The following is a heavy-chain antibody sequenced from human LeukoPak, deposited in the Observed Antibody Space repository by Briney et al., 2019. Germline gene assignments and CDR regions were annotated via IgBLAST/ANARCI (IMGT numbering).Heavy chain of an antibody. Sequence: PGGSLRLSCAASGFTFSSYAMSWVRQALGKGLEWVSLISGSGGTTYYAESVKGRFTISRDNSKNTLYLQMNSLRVEDTAVYYCAKTYSGNNFDAFNIWGQGTMVTVSS. J-gene: IGHJ3*02. V-gene: IGHV3-23*01. CDR1: GFTFSSYA. D-gene: IGHD1-26*01. CDR3: AKTYSGNNFDAFNI. CDR2: ISGSGGTT.